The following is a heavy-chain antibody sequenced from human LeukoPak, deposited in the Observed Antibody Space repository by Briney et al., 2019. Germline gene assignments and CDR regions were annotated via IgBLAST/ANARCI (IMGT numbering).Heavy chain of an antibody. Sequence: SVKVSCKASGGTFSSYAISWVRQAPGQGLEWMGGIIPIFGTANYAQKFQGRVTITADKSTSTAYMGLSSLRSEDAAVYYCASQTVVVPAAIKVAYYYYGMDVWGKGTTVTVSS. V-gene: IGHV1-69*06. CDR3: ASQTVVVPAAIKVAYYYYGMDV. J-gene: IGHJ6*04. D-gene: IGHD2-2*02. CDR1: GGTFSSYA. CDR2: IIPIFGTA.